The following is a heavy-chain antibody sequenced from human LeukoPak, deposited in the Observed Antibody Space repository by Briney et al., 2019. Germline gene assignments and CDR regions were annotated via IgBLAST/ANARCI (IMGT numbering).Heavy chain of an antibody. CDR3: ARHVRYCSDGSCSAYDY. CDR1: GGSISSYY. D-gene: IGHD2-15*01. CDR2: IYYSGST. Sequence: SETLSLTCTVSGGSISSYYWSWIRQPPGKGLEWIGYIYYSGSTNYNPSLKGRVTISVDTSKNQFSLKLSSVTAADTAVYYCARHVRYCSDGSCSAYDYWGQGTLVTVSS. J-gene: IGHJ4*02. V-gene: IGHV4-59*08.